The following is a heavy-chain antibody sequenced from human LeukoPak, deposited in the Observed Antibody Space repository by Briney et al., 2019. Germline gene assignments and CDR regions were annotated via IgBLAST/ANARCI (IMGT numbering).Heavy chain of an antibody. CDR2: IYHSGST. D-gene: IGHD2-21*02. Sequence: SETLSLTCAVPGGSISSGGYSWSWIRQPPGKGLEWIGYIYHSGSTYYNPSLKSRVTISVDRSKNQFSLKLSSVTAADTAVYYCARGDYYGPYYFDYWGQGTLVTVSS. CDR3: ARGDYYGPYYFDY. J-gene: IGHJ4*02. V-gene: IGHV4-30-2*01. CDR1: GGSISSGGYS.